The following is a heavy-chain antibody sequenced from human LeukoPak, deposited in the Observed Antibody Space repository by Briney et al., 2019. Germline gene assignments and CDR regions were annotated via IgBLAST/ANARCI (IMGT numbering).Heavy chain of an antibody. V-gene: IGHV3-30*18. CDR3: AKDSTPLVVVPAATEHFQH. D-gene: IGHD2-2*01. CDR1: GFTFNSYG. CDR2: ISYDGSNK. Sequence: GRSLRLSCAASGFTFNSYGMHWARQAPGKGLEWVAVISYDGSNKYYADSVKGRFTISRDNCKNTLYLQMNSLRAEDTAVYYCAKDSTPLVVVPAATEHFQHWGQGTLVTVSS. J-gene: IGHJ1*01.